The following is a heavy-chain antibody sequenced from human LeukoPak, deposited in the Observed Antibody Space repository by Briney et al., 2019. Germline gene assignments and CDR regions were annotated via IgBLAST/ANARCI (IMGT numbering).Heavy chain of an antibody. V-gene: IGHV1-69*05. D-gene: IGHD3-22*01. CDR1: GGTFSSYA. CDR3: ATHFYYDSSGYYNGDFDY. Sequence: SSVKVSCKASGGTFSSYAISWVRQAPGQGLEWMGGIIPIIGTANYAQKFQGRVTITTDESTSTAYMELSSLRSEDTAVYYCATHFYYDSSGYYNGDFDYWGQGTLVTVSS. J-gene: IGHJ4*02. CDR2: IIPIIGTA.